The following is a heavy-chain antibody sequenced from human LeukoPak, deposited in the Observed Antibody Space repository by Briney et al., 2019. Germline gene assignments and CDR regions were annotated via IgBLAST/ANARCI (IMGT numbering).Heavy chain of an antibody. V-gene: IGHV3-23*01. CDR2: ISGSGGST. CDR1: GFTFSTYA. J-gene: IGHJ4*02. CDR3: AKDKYSSGWYYFDY. D-gene: IGHD6-19*01. Sequence: QPGGSLRLSCAASGFTFSTYAMTWVRQAPGKGLECVSGISGSGGSTYYADSVKGRFTISRDNSKNTLYLQMNSLRAEDTAVYYCAKDKYSSGWYYFDYWGQGALVTVSS.